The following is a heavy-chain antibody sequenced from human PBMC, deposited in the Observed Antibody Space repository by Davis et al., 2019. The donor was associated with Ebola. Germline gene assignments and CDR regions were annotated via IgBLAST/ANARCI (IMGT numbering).Heavy chain of an antibody. V-gene: IGHV4-4*07. CDR1: GDLRSSHY. D-gene: IGHD3-16*01. CDR3: VREARLTYLLSFDL. J-gene: IGHJ4*02. Sequence: PSETLSLTCRVSGDLRSSHYWTWIRQPAGKALDCIGRTYMTGSTNYNPSLKSRVYMSLDASKSQFSLRLNSVTAADTAVYFCVREARLTYLLSFDLWGPGTLVTVSS. CDR2: TYMTGST.